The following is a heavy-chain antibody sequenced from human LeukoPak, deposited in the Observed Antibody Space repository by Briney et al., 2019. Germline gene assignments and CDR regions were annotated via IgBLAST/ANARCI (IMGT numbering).Heavy chain of an antibody. CDR2: IYYSGST. Sequence: SETLSLTCTVSGGSINSTSNYWGWIRQPPGKGLEWIGSIYYSGSTSYNPSLKSRVTISVDTSKNQFSLNLNSVTAADTAVYYCARLDEMATLDYWGQGTLVTVSS. V-gene: IGHV4-39*07. J-gene: IGHJ4*02. CDR3: ARLDEMATLDY. D-gene: IGHD5-24*01. CDR1: GGSINSTSNY.